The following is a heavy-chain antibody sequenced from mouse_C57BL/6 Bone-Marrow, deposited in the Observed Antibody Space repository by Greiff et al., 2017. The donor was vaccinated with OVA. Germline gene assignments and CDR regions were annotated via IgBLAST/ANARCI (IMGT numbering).Heavy chain of an antibody. CDR1: GFSFNTYA. CDR2: IRSKSNNYAT. V-gene: IGHV10-1*01. CDR3: VTQGAYYSNYEDY. J-gene: IGHJ2*01. Sequence: DVMLVESGGGLVQPKGSLKLSCAASGFSFNTYAMNWVRQAPGKGLEWVARIRSKSNNYATYYADSVKDRFTISRDDSESMLYLQMNNLKTEDTAMYYGVTQGAYYSNYEDYWGQGTTLTVSS. D-gene: IGHD2-5*01.